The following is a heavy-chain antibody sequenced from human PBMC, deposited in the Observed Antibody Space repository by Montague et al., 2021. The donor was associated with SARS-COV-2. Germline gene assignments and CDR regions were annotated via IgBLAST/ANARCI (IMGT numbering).Heavy chain of an antibody. J-gene: IGHJ3*02. CDR1: RGSFSNYY. CDR2: INQGGAP. D-gene: IGHD3-9*01. V-gene: IGHV4-34*01. CDR3: ARGRPVQGSFRHFDSISSGALDI. Sequence: SETLSLTCAVSRGSFSNYYWTWIRQSPGKGLEWIGEINQGGAPNXTPSLKSRVTISLDTSKKQISLKLNSVTVADTAVIFCARGRPVQGSFRHFDSISSGALDIWAQGSLVIVSS.